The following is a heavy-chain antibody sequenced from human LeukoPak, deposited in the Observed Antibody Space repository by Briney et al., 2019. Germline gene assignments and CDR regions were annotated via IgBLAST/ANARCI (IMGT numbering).Heavy chain of an antibody. CDR3: ARGKVAATRAYYYYGMDV. D-gene: IGHD2-15*01. CDR1: GYTFTSYD. V-gene: IGHV1-8*01. Sequence: ASVKVSCTASGYTFTSYDINWVRQATGQGLEWMGWMNPNSGNTGYAQKFQGRVTMTRNTSISTAYMELSSLRSEDTAVYYCARGKVAATRAYYYYGMDVWGQGTTVTVSS. J-gene: IGHJ6*02. CDR2: MNPNSGNT.